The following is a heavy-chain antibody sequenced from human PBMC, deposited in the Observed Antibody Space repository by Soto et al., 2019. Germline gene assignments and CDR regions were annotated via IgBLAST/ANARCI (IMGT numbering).Heavy chain of an antibody. Sequence: SETLSLTCTVPGGSISSYYWSWIRQPPGKGLEWIGYIYYSGSTNYNPSLKSRVTISVDTSKNQFSLKLSSVTAADTAVYYCARALYYDFWSGYPPFDPWGQGTLVTVSS. J-gene: IGHJ5*02. V-gene: IGHV4-59*01. CDR1: GGSISSYY. D-gene: IGHD3-3*01. CDR2: IYYSGST. CDR3: ARALYYDFWSGYPPFDP.